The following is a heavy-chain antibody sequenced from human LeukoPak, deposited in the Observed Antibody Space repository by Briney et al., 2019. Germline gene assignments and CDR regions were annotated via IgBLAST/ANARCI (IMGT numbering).Heavy chain of an antibody. V-gene: IGHV4-39*01. CDR2: MYYSGST. Sequence: SETLSLTCNVSGGAVTGSTYYWAWIRQPPGKGLEWIGSMYYSGSTYYNPSLKSRVTISVDTSKNQFSLKLTSVTAADTATYYCARHYYDNTGHYYLDYWGQGTLVTVSS. J-gene: IGHJ4*02. D-gene: IGHD3-22*01. CDR3: ARHYYDNTGHYYLDY. CDR1: GGAVTGSTYY.